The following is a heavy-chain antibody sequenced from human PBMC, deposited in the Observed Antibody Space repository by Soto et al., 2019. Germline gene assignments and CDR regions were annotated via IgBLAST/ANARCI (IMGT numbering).Heavy chain of an antibody. Sequence: GGSLRLSCAASGFTFSSYGMHWVRQAPGKGLEWVAVIWYDGSNKYYADSVKGRFTISRDNSKNTLYLQMNSLRAEDTAVYYCARAIVAAKGSLDYWGQGTLVTVSS. V-gene: IGHV3-33*01. J-gene: IGHJ4*02. CDR3: ARAIVAAKGSLDY. CDR2: IWYDGSNK. CDR1: GFTFSSYG. D-gene: IGHD5-12*01.